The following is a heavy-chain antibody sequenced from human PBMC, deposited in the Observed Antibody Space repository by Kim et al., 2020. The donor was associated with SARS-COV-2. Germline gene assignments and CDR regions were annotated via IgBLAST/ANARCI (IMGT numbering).Heavy chain of an antibody. Sequence: ASVKVSCKASGYTFTGYYIHWVRQAPGQGLEWMGRINPKTGDTNYAQKFQGGVTMTRDTSTGTAYMELSRLTSDDTAVYYCARVLGAAGTFWLLAYWGLGTLVTVSS. CDR1: GYTFTGYY. J-gene: IGHJ4*02. CDR3: ARVLGAAGTFWLLAY. V-gene: IGHV1-2*06. D-gene: IGHD6-19*01. CDR2: INPKTGDT.